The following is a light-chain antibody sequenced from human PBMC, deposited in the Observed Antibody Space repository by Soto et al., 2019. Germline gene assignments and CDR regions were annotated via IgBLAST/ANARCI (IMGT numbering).Light chain of an antibody. J-gene: IGLJ2*01. CDR2: SNN. V-gene: IGLV1-44*01. CDR3: AVWDDSLNGVV. Sequence: QSVLTQPPSTSGTPGQRVTISCSGSSSNIGSNTVNWYQQLPGTAPKLLLYSNNQRPSGVPDRFSGSKSGTSASLAISGLQSEDEADYYCAVWDDSLNGVVFGRGTKVTVL. CDR1: SSNIGSNT.